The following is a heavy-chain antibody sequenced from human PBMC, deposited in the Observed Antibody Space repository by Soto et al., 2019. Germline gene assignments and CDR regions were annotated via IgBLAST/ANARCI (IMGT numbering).Heavy chain of an antibody. CDR2: VYYIGTT. J-gene: IGHJ1*01. CDR1: GGSISGYY. V-gene: IGHV4-59*01. D-gene: IGHD4-17*01. Sequence: QVQLQESGPGLVKPSETLSLTCTVSGGSISGYYWSWIRQPPGKELEWIGCVYYIGTTNYNPSLKSRVTMSVDTSKNQFSLMLSSVTAADAAIYYCARGRENDSGGNLQDWGQGTLVTVSS. CDR3: ARGRENDSGGNLQD.